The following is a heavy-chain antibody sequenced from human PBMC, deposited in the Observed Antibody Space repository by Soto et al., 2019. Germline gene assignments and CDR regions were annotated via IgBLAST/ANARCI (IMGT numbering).Heavy chain of an antibody. J-gene: IGHJ3*02. V-gene: IGHV3-33*05. CDR1: GFTFSNYG. D-gene: IGHD2-8*01. Sequence: QVQLVESGGGVXQPGXXLRLSCAASGFTFSNYGMHWVRQAPGKGLEWLAVILNDGSDQNYGDSVKGRFTISRDNSKNTLYLQINSLRVEDTAVYYCARDDDRPDNGLDMWGQGTKVTVSS. CDR3: ARDDDRPDNGLDM. CDR2: ILNDGSDQ.